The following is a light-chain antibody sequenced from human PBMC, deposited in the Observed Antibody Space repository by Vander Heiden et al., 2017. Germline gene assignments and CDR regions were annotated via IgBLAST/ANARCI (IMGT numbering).Light chain of an antibody. J-gene: IGLJ2*01. Sequence: QSALTQPPSASGTPGQGCTTSCSGSSSNIGSNTVNWYQQLPGTAPKRLIYSNNQRPSGVPDRFSGSKSGTSASLAISGLQSEDEADYYCAAWDDSLNGRVFGGGTKLTVL. CDR3: AAWDDSLNGRV. CDR1: SSNIGSNT. V-gene: IGLV1-44*01. CDR2: SNN.